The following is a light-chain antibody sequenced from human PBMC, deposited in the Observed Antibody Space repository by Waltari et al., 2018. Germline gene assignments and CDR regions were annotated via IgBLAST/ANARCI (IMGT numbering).Light chain of an antibody. V-gene: IGKV1-39*01. Sequence: DIQMTQSPSSLSASGGDRVTITCRTSQSISSFLNWYQQKLGKAPKLLIYAASSLQSGVPSRFSGSGSGTDSTLTISSLQPEDFATYYCQQSYSNPRTFGGGTKVEIK. CDR2: AAS. CDR1: QSISSF. CDR3: QQSYSNPRT. J-gene: IGKJ4*01.